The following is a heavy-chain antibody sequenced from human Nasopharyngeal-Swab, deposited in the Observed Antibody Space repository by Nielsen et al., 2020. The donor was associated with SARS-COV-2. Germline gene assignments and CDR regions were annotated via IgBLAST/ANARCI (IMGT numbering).Heavy chain of an antibody. V-gene: IGHV3-30*03. J-gene: IGHJ4*02. CDR1: GFPFINYG. CDR3: ARRRPILHLGEFSSSFDS. D-gene: IGHD3-16*01. CDR2: ISYEGSLK. Sequence: GGSLSLSCAGSGFPFINYGMHWVRQAPGTGLEWVALISYEGSLKYYADSVKGRFTISRDSSKNTVYLQMNSLRPEDTAVYYCARRRPILHLGEFSSSFDSWGQGTLVTVSS.